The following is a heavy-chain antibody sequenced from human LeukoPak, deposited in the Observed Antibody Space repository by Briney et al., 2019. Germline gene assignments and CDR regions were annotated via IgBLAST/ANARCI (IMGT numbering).Heavy chain of an antibody. CDR3: AKNIGGFDY. Sequence: GGSLRLSCAASAFSFSDYNMNWVRQAPGKGLEWVSGFSASDGSRYYADSVKGRFTISRDNSKNTLYLQMNSLRAEDTAVYYCAKNIGGFDYWGQGTLVTVSS. J-gene: IGHJ4*02. V-gene: IGHV3-23*01. CDR2: FSASDGSR. CDR1: AFSFSDYN. D-gene: IGHD4-23*01.